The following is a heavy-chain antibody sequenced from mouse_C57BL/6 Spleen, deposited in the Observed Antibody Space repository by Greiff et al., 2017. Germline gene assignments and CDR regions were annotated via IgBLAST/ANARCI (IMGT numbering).Heavy chain of an antibody. Sequence: EVQGVESGGGLVQPGGSLSLSCAASGFTFTDYYMSWVRQPPGKALEWLGFIRNKANGYTTEYSASVKGRFTISRDNSQSILYLQMNALRAEDSATYYGARDRRGGSRGLLYAMDDWGQGTSVTVSS. D-gene: IGHD1-1*01. CDR2: IRNKANGYTT. J-gene: IGHJ4*01. V-gene: IGHV7-3*01. CDR3: ARDRRGGSRGLLYAMDD. CDR1: GFTFTDYY.